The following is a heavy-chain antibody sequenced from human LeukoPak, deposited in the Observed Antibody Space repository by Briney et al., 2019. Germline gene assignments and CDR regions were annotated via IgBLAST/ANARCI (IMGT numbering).Heavy chain of an antibody. V-gene: IGHV1-2*02. CDR2: INPKSGGT. J-gene: IGHJ4*02. D-gene: IGHD4-17*01. Sequence: ASVKVSCKASGYTFTGYYMHWVRQAPGRGLEWMGWINPKSGGTNFAQKFQGRVTMTRDTSISTTYMELSRLRSDDTAVYYCARSPLHMGDYTDYWGQGTLVTVSS. CDR3: ARSPLHMGDYTDY. CDR1: GYTFTGYY.